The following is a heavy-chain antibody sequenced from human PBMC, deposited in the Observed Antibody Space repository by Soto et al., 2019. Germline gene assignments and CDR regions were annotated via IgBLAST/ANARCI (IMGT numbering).Heavy chain of an antibody. D-gene: IGHD3-22*01. V-gene: IGHV1-69*02. CDR1: GGTFSSYT. Sequence: SVKVSCKASGGTFSSYTISWVRQAPGQGLEWMGRIIPILGIANYAQKFQGRVTITADKSTSTAYMELSSLTSEDTAVYYCTRAPLGIIVAPDFWGQGTLVTVSS. J-gene: IGHJ4*02. CDR3: TRAPLGIIVAPDF. CDR2: IIPILGIA.